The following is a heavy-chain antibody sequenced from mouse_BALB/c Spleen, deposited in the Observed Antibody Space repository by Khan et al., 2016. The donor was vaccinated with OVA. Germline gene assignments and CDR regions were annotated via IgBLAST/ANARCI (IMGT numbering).Heavy chain of an antibody. CDR3: SRTDDGRAGFAY. J-gene: IGHJ3*01. D-gene: IGHD1-1*01. V-gene: IGHV2-9*02. CDR2: IWAGGST. CDR1: GFSLTNYG. Sequence: ESGPGLVAPSQSLSITCTVSGFSLTNYGVHWVRQPPREGLEWLGVIWAGGSTNYNSALMSRLSISKDNSKSQVFLKMNSLQTNDTAMYLGSRTDDGRAGFAYGGQGSRVTV.